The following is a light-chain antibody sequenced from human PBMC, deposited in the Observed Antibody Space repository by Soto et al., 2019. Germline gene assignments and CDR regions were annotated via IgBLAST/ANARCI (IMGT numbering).Light chain of an antibody. CDR2: NNN. J-gene: IGLJ3*02. V-gene: IGLV1-40*01. CDR3: QSYDSSLSGSV. CDR1: ISNIGAGYD. Sequence: QSVLTQPPSVSGAPGQRVTISCTGSISNIGAGYDVHWYQQLPGTAPKLLIYNNNNRPSGVPDRFSGSKSGTSASLAITGRQAEDEADYYCQSYDSSLSGSVFGGGTKLTVL.